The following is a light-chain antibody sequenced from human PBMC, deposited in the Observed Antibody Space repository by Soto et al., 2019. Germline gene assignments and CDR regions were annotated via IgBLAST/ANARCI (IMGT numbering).Light chain of an antibody. CDR3: QQYYNWPAYT. V-gene: IGKV3-15*01. Sequence: EIVLTQSPAALSVSPGERATLSCRASESVSSNLAWFQQKPGQAPRLLIFGASTRATGIPTRFTGSGSGTEFTLTIGSLQSEDLAVYYCQQYYNWPAYTFGQGTKLEIK. J-gene: IGKJ2*01. CDR1: ESVSSN. CDR2: GAS.